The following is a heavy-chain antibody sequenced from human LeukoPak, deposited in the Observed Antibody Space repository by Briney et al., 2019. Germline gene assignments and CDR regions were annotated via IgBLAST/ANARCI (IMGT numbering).Heavy chain of an antibody. V-gene: IGHV4-34*01. CDR3: ARGDLRLLDY. CDR2: INHSGST. Sequence: GSLRLSCAASGFTFSSSGMNWVRQPPGKGLEWIGEINHSGSTNYNPSLKSRVTISVDTSKNQFSLKLSSVTAADTAVYYCARGDLRLLDYWGQGTLVTVSS. D-gene: IGHD5-12*01. J-gene: IGHJ4*02. CDR1: GFTFSSSG.